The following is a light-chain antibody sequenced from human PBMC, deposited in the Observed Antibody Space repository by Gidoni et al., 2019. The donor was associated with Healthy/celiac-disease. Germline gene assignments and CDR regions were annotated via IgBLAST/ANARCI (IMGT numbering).Light chain of an antibody. Sequence: EIVLTQSPATLSLSPGKRATLSCRASPSVSSYLAWYQLKPGQAPRLLIYDASNRATGIPARFSGSGSGTDFTLTISSLYPEDFAVYYCQQRSNWPSGLTFGGGTKVEIK. CDR2: DAS. J-gene: IGKJ4*01. CDR3: QQRSNWPSGLT. CDR1: PSVSSY. V-gene: IGKV3-11*01.